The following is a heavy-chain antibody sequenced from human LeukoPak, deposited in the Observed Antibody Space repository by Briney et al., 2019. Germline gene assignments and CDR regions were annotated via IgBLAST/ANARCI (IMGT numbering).Heavy chain of an antibody. CDR2: ISYDGSNK. V-gene: IGHV3-30*04. D-gene: IGHD2-2*01. Sequence: GRSLRLSCAASGFTFSSYAMHWVRQAPGKGLEWVAVISYDGSNKYYADSVKGRFTISRDNAKNSLYLQMNSLRAEDTAVYYCARGYCSSTSCYYMDVWGKGTTVTVSS. CDR1: GFTFSSYA. J-gene: IGHJ6*03. CDR3: ARGYCSSTSCYYMDV.